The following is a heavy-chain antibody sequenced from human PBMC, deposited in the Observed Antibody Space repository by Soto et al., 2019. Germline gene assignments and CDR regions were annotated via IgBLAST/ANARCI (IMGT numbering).Heavy chain of an antibody. Sequence: SETLSLTCTVSGYSISSGYYLGWIRQPPGKGLEWIGSIYHSGSTYYNPSLKSRVTISVDTSKNQFSLKLSSVTAADTAVYYCARARYNWNYWGQGALVTVSP. CDR1: GYSISSGYY. J-gene: IGHJ4*02. V-gene: IGHV4-38-2*02. CDR3: ARARYNWNY. CDR2: IYHSGST. D-gene: IGHD1-20*01.